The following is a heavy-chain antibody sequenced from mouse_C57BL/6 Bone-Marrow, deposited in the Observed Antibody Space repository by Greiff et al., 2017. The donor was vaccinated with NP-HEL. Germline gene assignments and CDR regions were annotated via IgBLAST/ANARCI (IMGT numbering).Heavy chain of an antibody. V-gene: IGHV14-1*01. CDR1: GFNIKDYY. D-gene: IGHD1-1*01. CDR3: TPYYYGPMDY. J-gene: IGHJ4*01. Sequence: VQLQQSGAELVRPGASVKLSCTASGFNIKDYYMHWVKQRPEQGLEWIGRIDPEDGDTEYAPKFQGKATMAADTSSNPAYLQSSSLTSEDTAVYYCTPYYYGPMDYWGQGTSVTVSS. CDR2: IDPEDGDT.